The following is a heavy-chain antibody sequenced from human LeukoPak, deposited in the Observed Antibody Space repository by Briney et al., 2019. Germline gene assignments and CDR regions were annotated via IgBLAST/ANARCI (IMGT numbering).Heavy chain of an antibody. D-gene: IGHD2-2*01. CDR1: GYTFTGYY. CDR3: ARARPMQNWFDP. J-gene: IGHJ5*02. Sequence: ASVKVSCKASGYTFTGYYMHWVRQAPGQGLEWMGWINPNSGGTNYAQKFQGRVTMTRDTSISIAYMELSRLRSDDTAVYYCARARPMQNWFDPWGQGTLVTVSS. CDR2: INPNSGGT. V-gene: IGHV1-2*02.